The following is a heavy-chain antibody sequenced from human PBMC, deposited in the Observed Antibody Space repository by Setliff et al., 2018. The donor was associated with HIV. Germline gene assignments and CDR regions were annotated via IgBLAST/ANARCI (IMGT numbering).Heavy chain of an antibody. Sequence: GGSLRLSCAASGFTFSTFWMSWVRQAPGKGLEWVANINQDGREKYYVDSVKGRFTISRDNAKDLLYLQMNSLRGEDTAVYYCAGSRGYFVKADWGQGTLVTVSS. CDR3: AGSRGYFVKAD. CDR2: INQDGREK. D-gene: IGHD3-22*01. J-gene: IGHJ4*02. CDR1: GFTFSTFW. V-gene: IGHV3-7*01.